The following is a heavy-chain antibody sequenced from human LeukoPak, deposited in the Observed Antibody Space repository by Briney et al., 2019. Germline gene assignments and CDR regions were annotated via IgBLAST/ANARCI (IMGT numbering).Heavy chain of an antibody. V-gene: IGHV1-69*02. CDR2: IIPILGIA. J-gene: IGHJ4*02. CDR1: GYTFTSYT. D-gene: IGHD4-11*01. Sequence: EASVKVSCKASGYTFTSYTISWVRQAPGQGLEWMGRIIPILGIANYAQKFQGRVTITADKSTSTAYMELSSLRSEDTAVYYCATPYADKRYSNYAGLDYWGQGTLVTVSS. CDR3: ATPYADKRYSNYAGLDY.